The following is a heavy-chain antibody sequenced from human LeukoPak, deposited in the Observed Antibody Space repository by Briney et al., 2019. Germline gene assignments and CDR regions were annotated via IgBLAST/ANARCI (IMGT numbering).Heavy chain of an antibody. J-gene: IGHJ4*02. V-gene: IGHV5-51*01. Sequence: GESLKISCKGSGYSFTSYWIGWVRQMPGKGLEWMGIIYPGDSDTRYSPSFQGQVTISADKSISTAYLQWSSLKASDTAMYYCAGYYNSSGYYHQFDYWGQGTLVTVSS. CDR2: IYPGDSDT. D-gene: IGHD3-22*01. CDR1: GYSFTSYW. CDR3: AGYYNSSGYYHQFDY.